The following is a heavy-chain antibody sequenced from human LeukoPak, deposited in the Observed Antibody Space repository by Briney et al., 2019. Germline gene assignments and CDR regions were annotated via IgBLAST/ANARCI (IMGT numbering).Heavy chain of an antibody. D-gene: IGHD2-2*01. Sequence: GRSLRLSCAASGFTFSSYAMHWVRQAPGKGLEWVAVISYDGSKKFYGDSVRGRFTISRDNSQNTLYLQLNSLRPEDTALYYCGRPRVGPFPSAEDFWGQGTLVTVSS. V-gene: IGHV3-30*04. J-gene: IGHJ4*02. CDR3: GRPRVGPFPSAEDF. CDR2: ISYDGSKK. CDR1: GFTFSSYA.